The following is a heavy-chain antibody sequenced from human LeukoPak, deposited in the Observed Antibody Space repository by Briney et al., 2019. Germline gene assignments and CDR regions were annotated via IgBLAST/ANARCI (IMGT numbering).Heavy chain of an antibody. CDR2: INPSGGST. J-gene: IGHJ5*02. V-gene: IGHV1-46*01. CDR1: GYTFTGSY. CDR3: ARGIGYSSSGDWFDP. Sequence: ASVKVSCKASGYTFTGSYMHWVRQAPGQGLEWMGIINPSGGSTSYAQKFQGRVTMTRDMSTSTVYMELSRLRSDDTAVYYCARGIGYSSSGDWFDPWGQGTLVTVSS. D-gene: IGHD6-13*01.